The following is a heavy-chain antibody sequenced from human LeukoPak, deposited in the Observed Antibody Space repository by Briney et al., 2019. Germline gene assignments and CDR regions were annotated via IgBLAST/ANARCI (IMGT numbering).Heavy chain of an antibody. D-gene: IGHD6-13*01. CDR3: ARDRESSSWYPPYYFDY. J-gene: IGHJ4*02. CDR1: GFTFSSYS. CDR2: ISSSSSTI. Sequence: GGSLRLSCAASGFTFSSYSMNWVRQAPGKGLEWVSYISSSSSTIYYADSVKGRFTISRDNAKNSLYLQMNSLRAEDTAVYYCARDRESSSWYPPYYFDYWGQGTLVTVSS. V-gene: IGHV3-48*04.